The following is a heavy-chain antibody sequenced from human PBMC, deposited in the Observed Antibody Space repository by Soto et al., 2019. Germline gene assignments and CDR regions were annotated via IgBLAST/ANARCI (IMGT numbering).Heavy chain of an antibody. D-gene: IGHD2-8*01. CDR1: GFTFKYYA. J-gene: IGHJ1*01. CDR2: ISGSGDKT. Sequence: EVQLLQSGGGLAQPGTSLRLSCAASGFTFKYYAMTWVRQAPGKGLEWVSNISGSGDKTDYADSVKGRFRVSRDNSKDTLYLQMDSLRADDTALYYCARESKWYGGQYFQDWGQGTLVTVSS. V-gene: IGHV3-23*01. CDR3: ARESKWYGGQYFQD.